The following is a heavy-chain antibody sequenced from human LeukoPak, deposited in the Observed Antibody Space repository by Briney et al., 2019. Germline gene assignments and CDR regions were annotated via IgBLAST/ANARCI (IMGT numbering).Heavy chain of an antibody. V-gene: IGHV1-24*01. D-gene: IGHD6-13*01. J-gene: IGHJ4*02. CDR2: FDPEDDET. CDR3: AIPGGSSRDFDY. CDR1: GHTLTELP. Sequence: ASVKVSCKVSGHTLTELPLHWVRQAPGKGLEWMGGFDPEDDETIYAQKFQGRVTMTEDTSTDTAYMELSSLRSEDTAVYYCAIPGGSSRDFDYWGQGTLVTVSS.